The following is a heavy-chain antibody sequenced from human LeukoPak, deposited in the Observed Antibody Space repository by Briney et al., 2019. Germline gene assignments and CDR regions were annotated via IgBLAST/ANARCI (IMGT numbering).Heavy chain of an antibody. Sequence: SETLSLTCAVYGGSFSGYYWSWIRQPPGKGLGWIGEINHSGSTNYNPSLKSRVTISVDTSKNQFSLKLSSVTAADTAVYYCAKDHPRWAAGDHDWGQGTLVTVSS. J-gene: IGHJ4*02. D-gene: IGHD7-27*01. CDR3: AKDHPRWAAGDHD. CDR2: INHSGST. CDR1: GGSFSGYY. V-gene: IGHV4-34*01.